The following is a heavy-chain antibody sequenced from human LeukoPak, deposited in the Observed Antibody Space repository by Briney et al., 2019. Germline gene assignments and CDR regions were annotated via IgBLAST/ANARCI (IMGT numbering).Heavy chain of an antibody. J-gene: IGHJ4*02. CDR2: FSGGGGST. CDR1: GFTFSTYA. V-gene: IGHV3-23*01. Sequence: PGGSLRLSCAASGFTFSTYAMSWVRQAPGKGLKWVSSFSGGGGSTYYADSVKGRFTISRDNSKNTLYLQMNSLRAEDTAVYYCARSGYNRFDYWGQGTLVTVSS. D-gene: IGHD5-24*01. CDR3: ARSGYNRFDY.